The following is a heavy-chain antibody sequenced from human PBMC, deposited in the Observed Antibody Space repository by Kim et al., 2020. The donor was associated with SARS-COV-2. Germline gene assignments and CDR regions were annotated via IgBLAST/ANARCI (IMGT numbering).Heavy chain of an antibody. D-gene: IGHD3-9*01. CDR2: IYYSGST. CDR3: ARLPRYYDILTGYYPYWYFDL. Sequence: SETLSLTCTVSGGSISSSSYYWGWIRQPPGKGLEWIGSIYYSGSTYYNPSLKSRVTISVDTSKNQFSLKLSSVTAADTAVYYCARLPRYYDILTGYYPYWYFDLWGRGTLVTVSS. CDR1: GGSISSSSYY. J-gene: IGHJ2*01. V-gene: IGHV4-39*01.